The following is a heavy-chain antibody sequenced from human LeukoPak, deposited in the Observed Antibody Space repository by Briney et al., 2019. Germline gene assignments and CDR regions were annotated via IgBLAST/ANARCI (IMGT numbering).Heavy chain of an antibody. J-gene: IGHJ4*02. D-gene: IGHD3-22*01. Sequence: ASVKVSCKASGYTFTSYYMHWVRQAPGQGLEWMGIIHPSGGSTSYAQKFQGRVTMTRDTSTSTVYMELSSLRSEDTAVYYCARDGVYYDSSGYYPHFDYWGQGTLVTVSS. CDR3: ARDGVYYDSSGYYPHFDY. CDR1: GYTFTSYY. V-gene: IGHV1-46*01. CDR2: IHPSGGST.